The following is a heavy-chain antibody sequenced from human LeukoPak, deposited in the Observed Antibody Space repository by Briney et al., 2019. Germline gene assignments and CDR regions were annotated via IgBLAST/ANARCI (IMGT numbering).Heavy chain of an antibody. CDR1: GFTFSSYW. CDR2: IKQDGSEK. V-gene: IGHV3-7*01. D-gene: IGHD5-18*01. CDR3: AKVRDVYSYGYPDFDY. Sequence: PGGSLRLSCAASGFTFSSYWMSWVRQAPGKGLEWVANIKQDGSEKYYVDSVKGRFTISRDNAKNSLYLQMNSLRAEDTAVYYCAKVRDVYSYGYPDFDYWGQGTLVTVSS. J-gene: IGHJ4*02.